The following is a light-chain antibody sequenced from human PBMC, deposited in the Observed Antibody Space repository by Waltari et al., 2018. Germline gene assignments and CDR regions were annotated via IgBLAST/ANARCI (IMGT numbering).Light chain of an antibody. CDR1: QTVRTTY. V-gene: IGKV3-20*01. Sequence: EIVLTQSPGTLSLSPGERATLSCRASQTVRTTYLAWYQQKPGQAPTLPIYGASSRATGIPDRFSGSGSGTDFSLTISSLEPEDFAVYYCQQYDISPLTFGGGTEVEIK. CDR2: GAS. J-gene: IGKJ4*01. CDR3: QQYDISPLT.